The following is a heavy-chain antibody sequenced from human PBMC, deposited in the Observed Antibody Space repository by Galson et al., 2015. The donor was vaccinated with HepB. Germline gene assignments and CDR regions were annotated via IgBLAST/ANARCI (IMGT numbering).Heavy chain of an antibody. V-gene: IGHV1-46*01. D-gene: IGHD6-13*01. Sequence: SVKVSCKASGYTFTSYYMHWVRQAPGQGLEWMGIINPSGGSTSYAQKFQGRVTMTRDTSTSTVYMELSSLRSEDTAVYYCARASGRISIGGFYSSSWYEVWGQGTLVTVSS. CDR2: INPSGGST. J-gene: IGHJ4*02. CDR3: ARASGRISIGGFYSSSWYEV. CDR1: GYTFTSYY.